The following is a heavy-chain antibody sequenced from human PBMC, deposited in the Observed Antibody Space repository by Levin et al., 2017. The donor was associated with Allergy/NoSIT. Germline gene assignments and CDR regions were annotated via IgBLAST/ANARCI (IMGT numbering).Heavy chain of an antibody. Sequence: PLASVKVSCEASGYTFSSLPMNWVRQAPGQGLEWMGSINTNTGNPTYAQGFARRFVFSLDTSFSTAYLQIASLTAEDTAVYYCARSRAGTEGDFDLWGRGTLVTVFS. CDR3: ARSRAGTEGDFDL. V-gene: IGHV7-4-1*01. J-gene: IGHJ2*01. D-gene: IGHD3-10*01. CDR1: GYTFSSLP. CDR2: INTNTGNP.